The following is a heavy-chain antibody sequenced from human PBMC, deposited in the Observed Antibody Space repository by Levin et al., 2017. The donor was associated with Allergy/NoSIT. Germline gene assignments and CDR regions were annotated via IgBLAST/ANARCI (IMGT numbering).Heavy chain of an antibody. CDR3: ARDRAEYDILTGYLN. CDR1: GFTVSSSY. D-gene: IGHD3-9*01. CDR2: IYSDGTT. J-gene: IGHJ4*02. V-gene: IGHV3-53*01. Sequence: GESLKISCAASGFTVSSSYMSWVRQSPGKGLEWVSMIYSDGTTLYADSVKGRFTISRDTSKNTVYLQMTSLRADDTAKYYCARDRAEYDILTGYLNWGQGTLVTVSS.